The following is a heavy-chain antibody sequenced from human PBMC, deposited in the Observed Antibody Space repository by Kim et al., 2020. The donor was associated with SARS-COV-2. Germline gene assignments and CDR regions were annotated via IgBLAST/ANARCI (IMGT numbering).Heavy chain of an antibody. D-gene: IGHD6-13*01. J-gene: IGHJ4*02. CDR1: GFTFSSYG. CDR2: IWYDGSNK. CDR3: AREGGPYSSSY. Sequence: GGSLRLSCAASGFTFSSYGMHWVRQAPGKGLEWVAVIWYDGSNKYYADSVKGRFTISRDNSKNTLYLQMNSLRAEDTAVYYCAREGGPYSSSYWGQGTLVTVSS. V-gene: IGHV3-33*01.